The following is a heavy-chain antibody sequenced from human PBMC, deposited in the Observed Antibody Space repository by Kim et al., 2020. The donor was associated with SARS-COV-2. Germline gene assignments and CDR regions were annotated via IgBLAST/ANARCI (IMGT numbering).Heavy chain of an antibody. CDR3: ARDRDDSGSDY. V-gene: IGHV4-31*02. CDR2: T. Sequence: TYYNPSLKSRVTISVDTSKNQFSLKLSSVTAADTAVYYCARDRDDSGSDYWGQGTLVTVSS. J-gene: IGHJ4*02. D-gene: IGHD1-26*01.